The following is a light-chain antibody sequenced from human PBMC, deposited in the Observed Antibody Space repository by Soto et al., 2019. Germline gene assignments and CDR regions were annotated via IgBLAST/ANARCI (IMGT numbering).Light chain of an antibody. Sequence: DIQMTQSPSTLSASVGDRVTITCRASQSISSWLAWYQQKPGKAPKLLIYDASSLESGVPSRFSGSGSGTEFTLPISSLQPDDFATYYCQQYNSRETFGQGTKVEIK. CDR2: DAS. CDR1: QSISSW. J-gene: IGKJ1*01. CDR3: QQYNSRET. V-gene: IGKV1-5*01.